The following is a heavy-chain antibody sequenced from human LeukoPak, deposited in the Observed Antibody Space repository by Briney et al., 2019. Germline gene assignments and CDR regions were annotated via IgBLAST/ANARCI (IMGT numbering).Heavy chain of an antibody. CDR3: ASTGPAMGDLKY. J-gene: IGHJ4*02. Sequence: SGTLSLTCAVSGGSISSSNWWSWIRQPPGKGLEWIGEIYHSGSTNYNPSLKSRVTISVDKSKNQFSLKLSSVTAADTAVYYCASTGPAMGDLKYWGQGTLVTVSS. CDR2: IYHSGST. D-gene: IGHD3-16*01. CDR1: GGSISSSNW. V-gene: IGHV4-4*02.